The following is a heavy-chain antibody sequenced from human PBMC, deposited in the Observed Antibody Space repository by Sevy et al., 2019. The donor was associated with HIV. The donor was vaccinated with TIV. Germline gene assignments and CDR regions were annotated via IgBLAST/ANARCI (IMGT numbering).Heavy chain of an antibody. CDR2: ISGSGGST. V-gene: IGHV3-23*01. CDR1: GFTFSSYA. CDR3: AKDGQPYYDILTGYYKTQRYYFDY. Sequence: GGSLRLSFAASGFTFSSYAMSWVRQAPGKGLEWVSAISGSGGSTYYADSVKGRFTISRDNSKNTLYLQMNSLRAEDLAVYYCAKDGQPYYDILTGYYKTQRYYFDYWGQGTLVTVSS. D-gene: IGHD3-9*01. J-gene: IGHJ4*02.